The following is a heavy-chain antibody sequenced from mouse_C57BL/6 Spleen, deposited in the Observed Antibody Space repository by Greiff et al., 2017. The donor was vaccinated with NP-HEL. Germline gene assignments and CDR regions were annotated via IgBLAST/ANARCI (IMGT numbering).Heavy chain of an antibody. CDR2: IRNKANGYTT. Sequence: EVKLVESGGGLVQPGGSLSLSCAASGFTFTDYYMSWVRQPPGKALEWLGFIRNKANGYTTEYSASVKGRFTISRDNSQSILYLQMNALRAEDSATYYGARSELTCGFDYWGQGTTLTVSS. V-gene: IGHV7-3*01. CDR1: GFTFTDYY. CDR3: ARSELTCGFDY. D-gene: IGHD4-1*01. J-gene: IGHJ2*01.